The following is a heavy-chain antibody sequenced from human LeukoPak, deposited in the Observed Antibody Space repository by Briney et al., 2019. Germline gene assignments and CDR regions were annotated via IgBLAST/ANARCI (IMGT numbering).Heavy chain of an antibody. CDR2: INHSGST. CDR1: GGSISSGGYY. Sequence: SQTLSLTCTVSGGSISSGGYYWSWIRQPPGKGLEWIGEINHSGSTNYNPSLKSRVTISIDTSKNQFSLKLSSVTAADTAVYFCARGHRSGEYCSGGSCFSSVSGLDVWGKGTTVTVSS. D-gene: IGHD2-15*01. CDR3: ARGHRSGEYCSGGSCFSSVSGLDV. V-gene: IGHV4-30-2*01. J-gene: IGHJ6*04.